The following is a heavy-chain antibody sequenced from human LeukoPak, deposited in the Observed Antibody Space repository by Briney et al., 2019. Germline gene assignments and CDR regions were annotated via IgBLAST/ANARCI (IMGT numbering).Heavy chain of an antibody. V-gene: IGHV1-2*02. CDR1: GYTFTGYY. Sequence: ASVKVSCKASGYTFTGYYMHWVRQAPGQGLEWMGWINPNSGGTNYAQKFQGRVTMTRDTSISTAYMELSRLRSDDTAVYYCARDGIAAAGKYYYYYYMDVWGKGTTVTISS. D-gene: IGHD6-13*01. CDR3: ARDGIAAAGKYYYYYYMDV. J-gene: IGHJ6*03. CDR2: INPNSGGT.